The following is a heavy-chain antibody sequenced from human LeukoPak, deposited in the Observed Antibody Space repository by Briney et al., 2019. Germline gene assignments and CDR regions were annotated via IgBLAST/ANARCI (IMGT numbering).Heavy chain of an antibody. Sequence: GGSLRLSCVVPGYTFTNYWMSWVRQAPGKGLEWVANIGEDGSEKYHVDSVRGRFTISRDNAKNSLHLQMNSLRAEDTAVYYCVRDPTRAECRSGSCYLDYWGQGALVSVSS. CDR1: GYTFTNYW. CDR3: VRDPTRAECRSGSCYLDY. J-gene: IGHJ4*02. D-gene: IGHD2-15*01. V-gene: IGHV3-7*03. CDR2: IGEDGSEK.